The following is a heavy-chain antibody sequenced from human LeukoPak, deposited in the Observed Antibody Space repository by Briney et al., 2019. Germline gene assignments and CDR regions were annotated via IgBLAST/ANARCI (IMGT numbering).Heavy chain of an antibody. J-gene: IGHJ6*04. CDR3: ARDRPDGITGTRGPYGMDV. CDR1: GGSISSYY. Sequence: PSETLSLTCTVSGGSISSYYWSWIRQPPGKGLEWIGYIYYSGSTNYNPSLKGRVTISVDTSKNQFSLKLSSVTAADTAVYYCARDRPDGITGTRGPYGMDVWGKGTTVTVSS. V-gene: IGHV4-59*01. CDR2: IYYSGST. D-gene: IGHD1-20*01.